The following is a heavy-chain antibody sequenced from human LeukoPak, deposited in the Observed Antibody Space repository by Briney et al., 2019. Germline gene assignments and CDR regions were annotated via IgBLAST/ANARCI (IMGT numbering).Heavy chain of an antibody. J-gene: IGHJ3*02. D-gene: IGHD3-16*01. CDR1: GGIFSSYA. Sequence: SVKVSCKASGGIFSSYAISWVRQAPGQGPEWFGRIIPIHGTANYAQKFQGRVTITADKSTSTAYMELSSLRSEDTAVYYCARAPDGGAFDIWGQGXMVTXSS. CDR3: ARAPDGGAFDI. CDR2: IIPIHGTA. V-gene: IGHV1-69*04.